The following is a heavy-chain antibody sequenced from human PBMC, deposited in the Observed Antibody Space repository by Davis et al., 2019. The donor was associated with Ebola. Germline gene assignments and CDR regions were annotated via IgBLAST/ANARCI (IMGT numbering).Heavy chain of an antibody. Sequence: GESLKISCAASGFTFSSYGMHWVCQAPGKGLEWVAVIWYDGSNKYYADSVKGRFTISRDNSKNTLYLQMNSLRAEDTAVYYCARDFGGGTFGRYFDYWGQGTLVTVSS. D-gene: IGHD3-10*01. V-gene: IGHV3-33*01. CDR3: ARDFGGGTFGRYFDY. J-gene: IGHJ4*02. CDR1: GFTFSSYG. CDR2: IWYDGSNK.